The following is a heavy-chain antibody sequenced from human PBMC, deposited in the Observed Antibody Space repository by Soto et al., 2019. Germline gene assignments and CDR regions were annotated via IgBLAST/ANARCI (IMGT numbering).Heavy chain of an antibody. CDR1: GFTFSSYA. J-gene: IGHJ4*02. Sequence: EVQLVESGGGLVQPGGSLRLSCSASGFTFSSYAMHWVRQAPGKGLEYVSAISSNGGSTYYADSVKGRFTISRDNSKNTLYLQMSSLRAEDTAVYYCVKRGYDFWSGFTFDYWGQGTLVTVSS. CDR2: ISSNGGST. D-gene: IGHD3-3*01. CDR3: VKRGYDFWSGFTFDY. V-gene: IGHV3-64D*06.